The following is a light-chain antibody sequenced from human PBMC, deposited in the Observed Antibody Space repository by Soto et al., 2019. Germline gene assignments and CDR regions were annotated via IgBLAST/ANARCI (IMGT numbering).Light chain of an antibody. CDR2: EVS. CDR1: SSDIGAYDY. Sequence: QSLPTQPASVSRSPGPSITISRSGTSSDIGAYDYVSWYQQHPGRAPKLIIYEVSHRFSGLSYRFSGSKSGNTASLTISGLHAEDEGDYYCTSFAPGRMYVFGSGTKVTVL. J-gene: IGLJ1*01. V-gene: IGLV2-14*03. CDR3: TSFAPGRMYV.